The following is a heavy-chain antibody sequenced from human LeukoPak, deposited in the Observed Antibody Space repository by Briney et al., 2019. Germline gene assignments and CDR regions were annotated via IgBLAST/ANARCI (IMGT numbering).Heavy chain of an antibody. CDR3: AKALSITMIVVAPPLDY. D-gene: IGHD3-22*01. Sequence: GGSLRLSCAASGFTFSSYGMHWVRQAPGKGLEWVAVIPYDGSNKYYADSVKGRFTISRDNSKNTLYLQMNSLSAEDTAVYYCAKALSITMIVVAPPLDYWGQGTLVTVSS. CDR1: GFTFSSYG. CDR2: IPYDGSNK. J-gene: IGHJ4*02. V-gene: IGHV3-30*18.